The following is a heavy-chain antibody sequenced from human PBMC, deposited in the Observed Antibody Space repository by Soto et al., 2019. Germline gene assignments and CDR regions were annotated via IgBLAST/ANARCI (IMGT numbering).Heavy chain of an antibody. CDR1: GGSISSYY. CDR2: IYYSGST. J-gene: IGHJ4*02. CDR3: ARGFEVGATDY. Sequence: SETLSLTCTASGGSISSYYWSWIRQPPGKGLEWIGYIYYSGSTNYNPSLKSRVTISVDTSKNQFSLKLGSVTAADTAVYYCARGFEVGATDYWGQGTLVTVS. D-gene: IGHD1-26*01. V-gene: IGHV4-59*01.